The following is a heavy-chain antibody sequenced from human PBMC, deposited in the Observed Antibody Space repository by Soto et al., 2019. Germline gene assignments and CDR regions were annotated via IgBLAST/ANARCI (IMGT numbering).Heavy chain of an antibody. CDR2: ISYDGSNK. CDR1: GFSFNDHA. D-gene: IGHD2-15*01. Sequence: QVHLVESGGGVVQPGRSLRLSCAASGFSFNDHAIHWVRQAPGRGLEWVALISYDGSNKYFADSVKGRFTISRDNSKNALSLPMNSIRSEDPVVYYCARQGIGTHKYHSRNLDVWGQGTPVTVFS. CDR3: ARQGIGTHKYHSRNLDV. V-gene: IGHV3-30-3*01. J-gene: IGHJ6*02.